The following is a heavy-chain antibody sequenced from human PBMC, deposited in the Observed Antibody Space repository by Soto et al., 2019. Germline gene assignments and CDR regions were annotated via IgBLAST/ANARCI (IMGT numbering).Heavy chain of an antibody. CDR3: IVVVPAASDFDY. D-gene: IGHD2-2*01. CDR2: ISAYNGNT. J-gene: IGHJ4*02. V-gene: IGHV1-18*01. Sequence: ASVKVSCKASGYTFTSYGISWVRQAPGQGLEWMGWISAYNGNTNYAQKLQGRVTMTTDTSTSTAYMELRSLRSDDTAVYYCIVVVPAASDFDYWGQGTLVTVSS. CDR1: GYTFTSYG.